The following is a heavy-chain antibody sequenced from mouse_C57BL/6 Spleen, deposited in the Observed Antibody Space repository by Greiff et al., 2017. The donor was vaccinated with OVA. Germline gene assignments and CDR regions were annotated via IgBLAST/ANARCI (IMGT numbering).Heavy chain of an antibody. D-gene: IGHD1-1*01. Sequence: VQLKQPGAELVMPGASVKLSCKASGYTFTSYWMHWVKQRPGQGLEWIGEIDPSDSYTNYNQKFKGKSTLTVDKSSSTAYMQLSSLTSEDSAVYYCARKGGATVVAEEDAMDYWGQGTSVTVSS. CDR1: GYTFTSYW. J-gene: IGHJ4*01. CDR3: ARKGGATVVAEEDAMDY. V-gene: IGHV1-69*01. CDR2: IDPSDSYT.